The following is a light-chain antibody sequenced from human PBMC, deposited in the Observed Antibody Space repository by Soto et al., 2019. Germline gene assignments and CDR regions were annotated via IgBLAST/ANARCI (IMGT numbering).Light chain of an antibody. V-gene: IGKV1-12*01. Sequence: ILVTKPPPSMAASVGDRVTITCRASQDIGNWMTWYHQKLGKAPKLLIYSASTLVRGVPSRFSGSGSGTEFTLTISGLQSEDSLAYYCHRAKSLPCSFGLGTRVE. CDR2: SAS. CDR3: HRAKSLPCS. CDR1: QDIGNW. J-gene: IGKJ5*01.